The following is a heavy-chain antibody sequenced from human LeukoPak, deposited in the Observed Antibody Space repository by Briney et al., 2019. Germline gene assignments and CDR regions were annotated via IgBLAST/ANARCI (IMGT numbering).Heavy chain of an antibody. CDR2: IAYHGNTE. J-gene: IGHJ5*02. Sequence: GPLRLSCAVSGFTISSHGMHWVRQAPGKGPEWVAMIAYHGNTEYYGDSVKGRFTISRDNSKNTLYLQMDSLRAEDTAVYHCAKDWGSGGWYNYFDPWGQGTLVTVSS. V-gene: IGHV3-30*18. CDR3: AKDWGSGGWYNYFDP. D-gene: IGHD6-19*01. CDR1: GFTISSHG.